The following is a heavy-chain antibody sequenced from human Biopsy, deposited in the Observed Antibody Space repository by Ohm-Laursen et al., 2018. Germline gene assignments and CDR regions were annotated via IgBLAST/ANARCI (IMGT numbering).Heavy chain of an antibody. CDR2: IYPNSGDT. CDR1: GDAFLGYY. Sequence: ASVKVSCNASGDAFLGYYLHWVRQAPGQGLEWMGSIYPNSGDTDFAQKFQGRVSMTRDTSVITAYLELSSLRSDDTAIYYCARDLLEWSLPSWGQGTLVTVSS. CDR3: ARDLLEWSLPS. J-gene: IGHJ4*02. D-gene: IGHD3-3*01. V-gene: IGHV1-2*02.